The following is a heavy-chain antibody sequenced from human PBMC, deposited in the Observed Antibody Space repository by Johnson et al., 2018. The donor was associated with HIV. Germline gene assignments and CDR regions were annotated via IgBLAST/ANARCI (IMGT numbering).Heavy chain of an antibody. CDR3: AKDGGSYGGSFDI. CDR2: ISYDGSNK. J-gene: IGHJ3*02. CDR1: GFTCSSYA. D-gene: IGHD1-26*01. V-gene: IGHV3-30*04. Sequence: QVRLVESGGGVVQPGRSLRLSCAASGFTCSSYAMHWVRQAPGKGLEWVAVISYDGSNKYYEDSVKGRFSISRDNSKNTLYLQMNSLRAEDTAVYYCAKDGGSYGGSFDIWGQGTMVTVSS.